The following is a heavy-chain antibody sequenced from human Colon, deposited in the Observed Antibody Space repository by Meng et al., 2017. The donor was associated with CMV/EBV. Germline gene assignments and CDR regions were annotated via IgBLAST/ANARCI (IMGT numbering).Heavy chain of an antibody. D-gene: IGHD1-14*01. CDR3: ARGPGSRHYFDY. CDR2: IYYSGST. V-gene: IGHV4-59*01. Sequence: SETLSLTCTVSGGSISTYYWSWIRQSPGKGLEWIGYIYYSGSTNYNPSLKSRVTISLDTSKTQFSLRLSSVTAADTVLYYCARGPGSRHYFDYWGQGTLVTVSS. J-gene: IGHJ4*02. CDR1: GGSISTYY.